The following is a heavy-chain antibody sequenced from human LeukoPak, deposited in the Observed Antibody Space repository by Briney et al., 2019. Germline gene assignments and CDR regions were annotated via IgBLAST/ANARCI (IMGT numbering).Heavy chain of an antibody. CDR3: ARRNLGLAAFDI. V-gene: IGHV4-39*01. Sequence: SETLSLTCTVSGGSISSSGYYWGWIRQPPGKGLEWTGSISYSGSPYYSPSLKSRVTISLDTSKNQFSLRLTSVTAADTAVFYCARRNLGLAAFDIWGQGTMVSVSS. J-gene: IGHJ3*02. CDR2: ISYSGSP. CDR1: GGSISSSGYY. D-gene: IGHD3-16*01.